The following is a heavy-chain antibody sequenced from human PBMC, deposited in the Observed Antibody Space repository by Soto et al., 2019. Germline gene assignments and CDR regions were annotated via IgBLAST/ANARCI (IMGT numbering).Heavy chain of an antibody. D-gene: IGHD5-12*01. V-gene: IGHV3-15*01. J-gene: IGHJ4*02. Sequence: EVQLVESGGGLVKPGGSLRLSCAASRFPFSNAWMSWVRQAPGKGLEWVGRIRSKTDGGTTEYAAPMKGRFTISRDDSKNTLYLQMNSLKNEDTAVYYCTTLYSGYDYVGYWGQGTLVTVSS. CDR3: TTLYSGYDYVGY. CDR1: RFPFSNAW. CDR2: IRSKTDGGTT.